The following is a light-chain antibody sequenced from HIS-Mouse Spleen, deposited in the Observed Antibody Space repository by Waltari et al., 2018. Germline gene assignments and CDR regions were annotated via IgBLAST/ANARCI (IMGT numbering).Light chain of an antibody. CDR1: SSAVGGYNF. CDR3: CSYAGSYTGV. CDR2: DVS. V-gene: IGLV2-11*01. J-gene: IGLJ1*01. Sequence: QSALTQPRSVSGSPGQSVTISCTGTSSAVGGYNFVPWYQQHPGKAPKLMIYDVSKRPSGVPDRFSGSKSGNTASLTISGLQAEDEADYYCCSYAGSYTGVFGTGTKVTVL.